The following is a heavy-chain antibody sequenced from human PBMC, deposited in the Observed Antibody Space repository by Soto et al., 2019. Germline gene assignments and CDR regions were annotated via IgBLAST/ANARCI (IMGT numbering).Heavy chain of an antibody. V-gene: IGHV3-30*18. CDR1: GFTFSSYG. CDR3: AKTTVTTTTYYYYYMDV. CDR2: ISYDGSNK. J-gene: IGHJ6*03. Sequence: PGGSLRLSCAASGFTFSSYGMHWVRQAPGKGLEWVAVISYDGSNKYYADSVKGRFTISRDNSKNTLYLQMNSLRAEDTAVYYCAKTTVTTTTYYYYYMDVWGTGTTVTVSS. D-gene: IGHD4-17*01.